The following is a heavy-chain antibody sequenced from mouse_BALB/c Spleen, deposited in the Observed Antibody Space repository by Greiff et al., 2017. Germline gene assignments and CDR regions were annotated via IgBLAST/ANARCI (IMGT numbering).Heavy chain of an antibody. CDR2: IYPGDGDT. J-gene: IGHJ4*01. CDR1: GYTFTSYW. V-gene: IGHV1-87*01. Sequence: QVQLQQSGAELARPGASVKLSCKASGYTFTSYWMQWVKQRPGQGLEWIGAIYPGDGDTRYTQKFKGKATLTADKSSSTAYMQLSSLASEDSAVYYCARRGMAPYYYAMDYWGQGTSVTVSS. CDR3: ARRGMAPYYYAMDY. D-gene: IGHD2-10*02.